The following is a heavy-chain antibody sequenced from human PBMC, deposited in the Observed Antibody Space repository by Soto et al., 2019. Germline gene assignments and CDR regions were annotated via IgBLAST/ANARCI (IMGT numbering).Heavy chain of an antibody. V-gene: IGHV3-23*01. Sequence: GGSLRLSCAASGFTFSSYAMSWVRQAPGKGLEWVSAISGSGGSTYYADSVKGRFTISRDNAKNTLYLQMNSLRAEDTAVYYCARDSCSSTSCYRGIFDYWGQGTLVTVSS. D-gene: IGHD2-2*01. CDR2: ISGSGGST. CDR1: GFTFSSYA. CDR3: ARDSCSSTSCYRGIFDY. J-gene: IGHJ4*02.